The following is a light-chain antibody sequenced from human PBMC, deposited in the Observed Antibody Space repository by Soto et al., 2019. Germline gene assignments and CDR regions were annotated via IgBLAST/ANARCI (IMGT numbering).Light chain of an antibody. Sequence: QSVLTQPPSVSGAPGQRVTISCTGSSSNIGAGYDVHWYQQLPGTAPKLLISGNSNRPSGVPDRFSGSKSGTXASXAITGLQAEDEADYYCQSYDSSLSGWVFGGGTKLTVL. CDR2: GNS. V-gene: IGLV1-40*01. CDR1: SSNIGAGYD. CDR3: QSYDSSLSGWV. J-gene: IGLJ3*02.